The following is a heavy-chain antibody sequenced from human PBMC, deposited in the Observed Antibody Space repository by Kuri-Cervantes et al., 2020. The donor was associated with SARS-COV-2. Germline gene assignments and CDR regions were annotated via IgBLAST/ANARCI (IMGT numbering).Heavy chain of an antibody. J-gene: IGHJ4*02. CDR3: ARGPYSSSTFDY. V-gene: IGHV3-33*01. Sequence: GESLKISCAASGFTFSSYGMHWVRQAPGKGLEWVAVIWYDGSNKYYADSVKGRFTTSRDNSKNTLYLQMNSLRAEDTAVYYCARGPYSSSTFDYWGQGTLVTVSS. CDR2: IWYDGSNK. D-gene: IGHD6-6*01. CDR1: GFTFSSYG.